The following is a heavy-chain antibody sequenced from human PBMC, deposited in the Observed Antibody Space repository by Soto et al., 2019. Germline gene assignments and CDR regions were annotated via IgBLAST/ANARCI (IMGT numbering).Heavy chain of an antibody. Sequence: GGSLRLPCATSRFTFSSYSMSWVRQAPGPELEWVSSISSSSSYIYYADSVQGRFSISRDDAKNSLYLQMNSLRAEDTVVYYCARAPAAAVAGPYYYYGMDVWGQGAKVTVSA. D-gene: IGHD6-19*01. J-gene: IGHJ6*01. CDR1: RFTFSSYS. CDR2: ISSSSSYI. CDR3: ARAPAAAVAGPYYYYGMDV. V-gene: IGHV3-21*01.